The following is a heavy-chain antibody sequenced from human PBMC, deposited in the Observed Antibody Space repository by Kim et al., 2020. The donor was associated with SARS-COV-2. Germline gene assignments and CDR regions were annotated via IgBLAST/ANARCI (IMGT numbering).Heavy chain of an antibody. D-gene: IGHD2-2*01. J-gene: IGHJ6*02. V-gene: IGHV3-30*02. CDR3: AKDTDIVVVPAAIDYYYGMDV. Sequence: FTISRDNSKNTLYLQMNSLRAEDTAVYYCAKDTDIVVVPAAIDYYYGMDVWGQGTTVTVSS.